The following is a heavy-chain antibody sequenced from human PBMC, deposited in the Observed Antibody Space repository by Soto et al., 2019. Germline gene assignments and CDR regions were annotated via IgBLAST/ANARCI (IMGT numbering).Heavy chain of an antibody. CDR1: GGSINSGDYY. Sequence: SETLSLTCTVSGGSINSGDYYWSWIRQPPGKGLEWTGYIYYSGSTYYNPPLRSRVTISIDTSKNHFFLNLSSVTAADTAVYYCARIGLTTALLWGQGTLVTVSS. V-gene: IGHV4-30-4*01. D-gene: IGHD4-17*01. CDR3: ARIGLTTALL. J-gene: IGHJ4*02. CDR2: IYYSGST.